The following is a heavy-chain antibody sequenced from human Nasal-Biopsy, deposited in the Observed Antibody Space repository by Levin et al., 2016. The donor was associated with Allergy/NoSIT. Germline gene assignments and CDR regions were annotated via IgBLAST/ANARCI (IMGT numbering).Heavy chain of an antibody. CDR1: GFTFGTFN. Sequence: GESLKISCAASGFTFGTFNMNWVRQAPGKGLEWLSSIRGGNYNKNYADSVRGRFTISRDDARKSVYLQMDGLRPEDTAVYYCVRDSNWANAMDVWGQGTKVTVSS. CDR2: IRGGNYNK. CDR3: VRDSNWANAMDV. V-gene: IGHV3-21*01. D-gene: IGHD6-13*01. J-gene: IGHJ6*02.